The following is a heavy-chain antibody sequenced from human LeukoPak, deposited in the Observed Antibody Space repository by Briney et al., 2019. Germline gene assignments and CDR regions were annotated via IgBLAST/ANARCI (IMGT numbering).Heavy chain of an antibody. Sequence: ASVKVSCKASGGTFNTYSISWVRQAPGQGLEWMGWISAYNGNTNYAQKLQGRVTMTTDTSTSTAYMELRSLRSDDTAVYYCASLEWFDAFDIWGQGTMVTVSS. CDR3: ASLEWFDAFDI. D-gene: IGHD3-3*01. V-gene: IGHV1-18*04. CDR1: GGTFNTYS. CDR2: ISAYNGNT. J-gene: IGHJ3*02.